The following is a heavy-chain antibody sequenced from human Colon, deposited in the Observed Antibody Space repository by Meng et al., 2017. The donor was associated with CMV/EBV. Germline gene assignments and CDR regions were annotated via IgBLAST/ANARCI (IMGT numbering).Heavy chain of an antibody. CDR2: ISTSSTYI. Sequence: GESLKISCVASGFTFSSYGMHWVRQAPGKGLEWVASISTSSTYIYYAESLKGRFTISRDNAKNSLHLHISSLSAEDTAVYYCAREVVPPRRMDVWGQGTTVTVSS. J-gene: IGHJ6*02. D-gene: IGHD2-2*01. CDR3: AREVVPPRRMDV. V-gene: IGHV3-21*01. CDR1: GFTFSSYG.